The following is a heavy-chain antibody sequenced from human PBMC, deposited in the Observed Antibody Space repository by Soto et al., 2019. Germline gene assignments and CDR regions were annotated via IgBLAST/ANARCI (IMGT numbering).Heavy chain of an antibody. D-gene: IGHD1-1*01. CDR2: ISGSGGST. J-gene: IGHJ4*02. Sequence: PGGSLRLSCAASGFTFSSYAMSWVRQAPGKGLEWVSAISGSGGSTYYADSVKGRFTVSRDNSKNTLYLQMNSLRAEDTAVYYCAKDRENWNDWSCVDYWGQGTLVTVSS. CDR1: GFTFSSYA. CDR3: AKDRENWNDWSCVDY. V-gene: IGHV3-23*01.